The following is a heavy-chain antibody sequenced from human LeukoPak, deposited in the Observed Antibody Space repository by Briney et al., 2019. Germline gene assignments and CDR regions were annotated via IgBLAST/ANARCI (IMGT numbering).Heavy chain of an antibody. D-gene: IGHD1-26*01. J-gene: IGHJ4*02. CDR3: ASGGIYYGAAFDF. Sequence: KSGGSLRLSCAASGFTFSTYSMNWVRQAPGKGLEWVSSISSSANYIYYAGSVKGRFTNSRDNAKNSLYLQMNSLRAEDTALYYCASGGIYYGAAFDFWGQGTLVTVSS. CDR2: ISSSANYI. V-gene: IGHV3-21*04. CDR1: GFTFSTYS.